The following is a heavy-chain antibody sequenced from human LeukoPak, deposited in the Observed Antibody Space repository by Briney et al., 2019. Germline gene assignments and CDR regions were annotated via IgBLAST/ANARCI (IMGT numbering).Heavy chain of an antibody. Sequence: ASVKVSCKASGYTFTGYYMHWVRQAPGQGFEWMGWINPNNGDTNYAQKLQGRVTMTTDTSTSTAYMELRSLRSDDTAVYYCARGGGSEIIVYSPALGVENNDSWGQEPWSPSPQ. CDR2: INPNNGDT. J-gene: IGHJ5*01. V-gene: IGHV1-18*04. CDR3: ARGGGSEIIVYSPALGVENNDS. CDR1: GYTFTGYY. D-gene: IGHD2-21*01.